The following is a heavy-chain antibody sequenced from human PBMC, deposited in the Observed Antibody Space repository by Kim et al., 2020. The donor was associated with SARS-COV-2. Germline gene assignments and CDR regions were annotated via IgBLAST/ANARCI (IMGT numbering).Heavy chain of an antibody. J-gene: IGHJ4*02. CDR1: GFTFSNAR. V-gene: IGHV3-15*01. Sequence: GGSLRLSCAASGFTFSNARMSWVRQAPGRGLEWVGRIKSSGDGGTREYAAPVKGRFTISRDDSKNALYLTMNSLTSEDTAVYYCTTVVLVRGFIVDYWGQGTLVTVSS. CDR3: TTVVLVRGFIVDY. CDR2: IKSSGDGGTR. D-gene: IGHD3-10*01.